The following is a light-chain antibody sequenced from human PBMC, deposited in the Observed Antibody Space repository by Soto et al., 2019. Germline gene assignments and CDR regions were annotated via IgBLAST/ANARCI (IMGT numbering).Light chain of an antibody. CDR3: QQYGSSPPYT. Sequence: EVVLTQSPGTLSLSPGERATLSCRASQSVSNNYLAWYQRKRGQSPKLLIFGSTDRATGIPDRFSGSGSGTDFTLTISRLEPEDFAVYYCQQYGSSPPYTFGQGTKLEIK. CDR1: QSVSNNY. J-gene: IGKJ2*01. CDR2: GST. V-gene: IGKV3-20*01.